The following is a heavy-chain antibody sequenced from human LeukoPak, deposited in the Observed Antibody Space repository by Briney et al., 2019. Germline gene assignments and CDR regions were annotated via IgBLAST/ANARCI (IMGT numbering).Heavy chain of an antibody. CDR3: ARSLATSYYYMDV. J-gene: IGHJ6*03. Sequence: GRSLRLSCAASGFTFSNYAMHWVRQAPGKGREWVAVISYDGSNKFYADSVKGRFTISRDNSRNTLHLQMNSLRAEDTAVYYCARSLATSYYYMDVWGKGTTVTVSS. V-gene: IGHV3-30*04. D-gene: IGHD5-12*01. CDR1: GFTFSNYA. CDR2: ISYDGSNK.